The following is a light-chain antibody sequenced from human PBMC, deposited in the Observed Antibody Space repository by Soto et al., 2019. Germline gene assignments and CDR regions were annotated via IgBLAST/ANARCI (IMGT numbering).Light chain of an antibody. CDR2: GAF. Sequence: EIVMTQSPATLSVSPGETATLSCRASQSVSYNLAWYQQKPGQGPRLLIYGAFTRATGIPARFSGSGSGTDFPLTISSLQSEDFAVYYCQQYKNWPPLTFGGGIKVEIK. V-gene: IGKV3-15*01. CDR3: QQYKNWPPLT. J-gene: IGKJ4*01. CDR1: QSVSYN.